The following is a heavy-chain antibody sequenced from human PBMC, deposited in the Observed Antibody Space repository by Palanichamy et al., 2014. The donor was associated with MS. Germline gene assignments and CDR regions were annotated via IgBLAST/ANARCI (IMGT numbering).Heavy chain of an antibody. Sequence: VQLVQSGAEVKKPGASVKVSCKASGYTFTGYYIHWVRQAPGQGLEWMGWINPNTGGTNYAQKFQGRVTMTRDTSISTAYMELTRLSSDDTAVCYCARDHRTHYDSDPARAFDVWGQGTMVTVSS. D-gene: IGHD3-22*01. CDR3: ARDHRTHYDSDPARAFDV. CDR2: INPNTGGT. CDR1: GYTFTGYY. J-gene: IGHJ3*01. V-gene: IGHV1-2*02.